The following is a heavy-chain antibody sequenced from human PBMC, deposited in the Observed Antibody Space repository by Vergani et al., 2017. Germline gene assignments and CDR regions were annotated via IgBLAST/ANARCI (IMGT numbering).Heavy chain of an antibody. CDR1: GGSISSGGYY. J-gene: IGHJ4*02. D-gene: IGHD5-24*01. CDR2: IYYSGST. Sequence: QVQLQESGPGLVKPSQTLSLTCTVSGGSISSGGYYWSWIRQHPGKGLEWIGYIYYSGSTYYNPSLKSRVTISVDTSKNQFSLKLSSVTAADTAVYYCARVAKMATTRLYFDYWGQGTLVTVSS. V-gene: IGHV4-31*03. CDR3: ARVAKMATTRLYFDY.